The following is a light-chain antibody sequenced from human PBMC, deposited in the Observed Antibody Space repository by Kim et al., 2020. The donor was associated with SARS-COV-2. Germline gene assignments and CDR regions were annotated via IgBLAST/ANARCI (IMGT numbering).Light chain of an antibody. CDR2: DAS. CDR3: QQRAIWLT. Sequence: SLSPGASATLSGRSIQSIGRYLAWYQQKPGQAPRLLIYDASNRATGIPARFSGSGSGADFTLTISSLEPEDFAVYYCQQRAIWLTFGGGTKVDIK. J-gene: IGKJ4*01. V-gene: IGKV3-11*01. CDR1: QSIGRY.